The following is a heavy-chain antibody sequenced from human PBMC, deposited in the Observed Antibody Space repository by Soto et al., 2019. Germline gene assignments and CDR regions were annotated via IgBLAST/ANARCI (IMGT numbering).Heavy chain of an antibody. CDR1: GFTFSSYA. CDR2: IRGSGDGT. Sequence: VQLLESGGGLVQPGGSLRLSCAASGFTFSSYAMSWVRQAPGKGLEWVSAIRGSGDGTYYADSVKGRFTISRDNSKNTLYLQMNRLRVEDTAVYYCAKDINAWPNDASDIWGQGTMVTVSS. CDR3: AKDINAWPNDASDI. J-gene: IGHJ3*02. V-gene: IGHV3-23*01. D-gene: IGHD2-2*01.